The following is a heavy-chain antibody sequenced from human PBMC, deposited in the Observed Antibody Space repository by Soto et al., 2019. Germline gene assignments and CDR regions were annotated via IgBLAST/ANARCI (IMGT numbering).Heavy chain of an antibody. V-gene: IGHV3-23*01. CDR3: AKGSIVGATFGY. CDR2: ISGSGDST. Sequence: GGSLRLSCAASGFTFSTYAMSWVRQAPGKGLEWVSAISGSGDSTYYADSVKGRFTISRDNSKNTLYLQMNSLRAEDTAVYYCAKGSIVGATFGYWGQGTLVTVSS. J-gene: IGHJ4*02. CDR1: GFTFSTYA. D-gene: IGHD1-26*01.